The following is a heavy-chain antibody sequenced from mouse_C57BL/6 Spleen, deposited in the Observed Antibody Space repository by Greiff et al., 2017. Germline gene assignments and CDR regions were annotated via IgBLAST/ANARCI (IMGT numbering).Heavy chain of an antibody. Sequence: DVMLVESGGGLVKPGGSLKLSCAASGFTFSDYGMHWVRQAPEKGLEWVAYISTGSSTIYYADTVKGRFTISRDNAKNTLFLQLTSLRSEDTAMYYCAGRYGVLGYFDVWGTGTTVTVSS. V-gene: IGHV5-17*01. CDR3: AGRYGVLGYFDV. CDR1: GFTFSDYG. CDR2: ISTGSSTI. J-gene: IGHJ1*03. D-gene: IGHD2-14*01.